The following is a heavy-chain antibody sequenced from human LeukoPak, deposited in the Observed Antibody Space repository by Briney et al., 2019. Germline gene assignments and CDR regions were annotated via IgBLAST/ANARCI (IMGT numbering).Heavy chain of an antibody. CDR3: ARRSSGYLGVDY. J-gene: IGHJ4*02. V-gene: IGHV1-69*05. CDR2: IIPIFGTA. CDR1: GGTFSSYA. D-gene: IGHD3-22*01. Sequence: ASVKVSCKASGGTFSSYAISWVRQAPGQGLEWMGGIIPIFGTANYAQKFQGRVTITTDESTSTAYMEPSSLRSEDTAVYYCARRSSGYLGVDYWGQGTLVAVSS.